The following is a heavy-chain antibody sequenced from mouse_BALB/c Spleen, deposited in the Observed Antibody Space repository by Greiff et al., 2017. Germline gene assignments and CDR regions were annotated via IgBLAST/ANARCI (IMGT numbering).Heavy chain of an antibody. CDR1: GFTFNTYA. CDR2: IRSKSNNYAT. Sequence: EVMLVESGGGLVQPKGSLKLSCAASGFTFNTYAMNWVRQAPGKGLEWVARIRSKSNNYATYYADSVKERFTISRDDSQSMLYLQMNNLKTEDTAMYYCVRRNEYGGFAYWGQGTLVTVSA. V-gene: IGHV10-1*02. D-gene: IGHD2-10*02. J-gene: IGHJ3*01. CDR3: VRRNEYGGFAY.